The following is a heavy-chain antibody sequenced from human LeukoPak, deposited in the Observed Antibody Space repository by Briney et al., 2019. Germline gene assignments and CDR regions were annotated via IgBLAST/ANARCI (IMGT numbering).Heavy chain of an antibody. J-gene: IGHJ2*01. CDR3: ARVRDGYNYHWYFDL. CDR1: GGSIIGYL. D-gene: IGHD5-24*01. Sequence: PSATLSLTCTGSGGSIIGYLWSGLRQPPGKGLEGIGYIHTAGTSYNPSLKSRLAISLDTSNNQFSLTLSSVTAADTAFYYCARVRDGYNYHWYFDLWGRGTLVTVSS. V-gene: IGHV4-4*08. CDR2: IHTAGT.